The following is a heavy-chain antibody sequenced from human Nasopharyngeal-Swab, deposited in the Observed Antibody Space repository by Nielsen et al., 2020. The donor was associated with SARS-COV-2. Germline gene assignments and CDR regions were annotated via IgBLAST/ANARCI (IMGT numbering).Heavy chain of an antibody. CDR3: ARGHRSISMIVVVIATAHFYFDS. Sequence: GSLRLSCAVYGGSFSGYYWSWIRQPHGKGLEWIGELNHSGTTTYNPSLKSRVTISSDTSKNQFSLKLSSVTAADTAVYYCARGHRSISMIVVVIATAHFYFDSWGRGTLVTVTS. CDR2: LNHSGTT. CDR1: GGSFSGYY. D-gene: IGHD3-22*01. J-gene: IGHJ4*02. V-gene: IGHV4-34*01.